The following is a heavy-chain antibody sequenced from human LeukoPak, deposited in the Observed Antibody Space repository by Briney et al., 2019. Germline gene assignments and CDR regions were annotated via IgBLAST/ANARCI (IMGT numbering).Heavy chain of an antibody. V-gene: IGHV1-69*04. CDR1: GGTFNHFG. D-gene: IGHD1-1*01. Sequence: ASVKVSCKASGGTFNHFGINWVRQAPGQGLEWMGRIIPILDLTKYAPKIQDRVTITADKSTSTAYMELNSLRSEDTAVYFCARGSGRPPTSFDYWGQGTLVTVSS. J-gene: IGHJ4*02. CDR2: IIPILDLT. CDR3: ARGSGRPPTSFDY.